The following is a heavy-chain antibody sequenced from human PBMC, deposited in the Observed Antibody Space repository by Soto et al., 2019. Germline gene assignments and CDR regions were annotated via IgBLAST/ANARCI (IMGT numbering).Heavy chain of an antibody. CDR1: GGSISSYY. V-gene: IGHV4-59*01. CDR3: ARGRCSGGSCYWSGP. D-gene: IGHD2-15*01. Sequence: QVQLQESGPGLVKPSETLSLTCTVSGGSISSYYWSWIRQPPGKGLEWIGYIYYSGSTNYNPSLKSRVTLXXDXSXXQFSLKLSSVTAADTAVYYCARGRCSGGSCYWSGPWGQGTLVTVSS. J-gene: IGHJ5*02. CDR2: IYYSGST.